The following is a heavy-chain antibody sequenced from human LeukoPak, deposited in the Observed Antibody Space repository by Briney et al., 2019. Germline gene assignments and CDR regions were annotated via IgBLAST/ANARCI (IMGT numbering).Heavy chain of an antibody. CDR2: ISAYDGGT. V-gene: IGHV1-18*01. D-gene: IGHD2-2*01. Sequence: VASVKVSCKASGYTFTSYAFNWVRQAPGQGLEWMGWISAYDGGTKYAQDLQGRVTMTTDTSTRTAYMELTRLTSDDTAVYYCARDPLTSTRSPYYFTLDVWGQGTTVSVCS. CDR1: GYTFTSYA. J-gene: IGHJ6*02. CDR3: ARDPLTSTRSPYYFTLDV.